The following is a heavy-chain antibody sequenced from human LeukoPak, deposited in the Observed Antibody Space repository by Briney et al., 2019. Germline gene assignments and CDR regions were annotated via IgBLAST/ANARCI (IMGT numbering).Heavy chain of an antibody. CDR2: INHSGST. CDR3: ARAPHFFDSSGSRYYFDY. Sequence: SETLSLTCAVYGGSFSGYYWSWIRQPPGKGLEWIGEINHSGSTNYNPSLKSRVTISVDKSKSQFSLNLTSVTAADTAMYYCARAPHFFDSSGSRYYFDYWGQGALVTVSS. CDR1: GGSFSGYY. J-gene: IGHJ4*02. V-gene: IGHV4-34*01. D-gene: IGHD3-22*01.